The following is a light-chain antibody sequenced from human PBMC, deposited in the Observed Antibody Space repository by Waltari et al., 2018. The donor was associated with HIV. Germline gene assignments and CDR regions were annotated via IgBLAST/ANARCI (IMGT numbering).Light chain of an antibody. V-gene: IGKV3-20*01. Sequence: EIVLTQSPGTLSLSPGERGTLSCRASESLSSHLAWYQQKPGQAPRLLIYGASNRATGIPDRFSGSGSGTDFTLTISRLEPEDFAVYYCQQYDSSPRTFGQGTKVEI. CDR1: ESLSSH. CDR3: QQYDSSPRT. CDR2: GAS. J-gene: IGKJ2*01.